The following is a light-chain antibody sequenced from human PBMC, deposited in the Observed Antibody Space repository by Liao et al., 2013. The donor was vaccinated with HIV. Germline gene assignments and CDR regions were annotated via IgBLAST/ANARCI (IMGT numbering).Light chain of an antibody. CDR2: QDG. V-gene: IGLV3-21*01. J-gene: IGLJ1*01. CDR1: NIGSKS. Sequence: SYVLTQPHSVSVAPGKTARITCGGNNIGSKSVHWYLQKPGQAPVLVIYQDGKRPSGIPERFSGSNAGNTATLTIRGTQAMDEADYYCQAWDSRTSYGFGTGTKVTVL. CDR3: QAWDSRTSYG.